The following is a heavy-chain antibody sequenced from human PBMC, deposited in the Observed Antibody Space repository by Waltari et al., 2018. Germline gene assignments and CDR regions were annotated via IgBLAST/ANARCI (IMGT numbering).Heavy chain of an antibody. D-gene: IGHD4-17*01. J-gene: IGHJ4*02. V-gene: IGHV3-48*04. CDR3: ARIMTTVTTVEY. Sequence: EVQLVESGGGLVQPGGSLRLSCADSGFTFSSYSINWVRQAPGKGLEWISYISSSSTMIHYADSVKGRFTISRDNAKNSLYLQMNSLRADDTAVYYCARIMTTVTTVEYWGQGTLVTVSS. CDR2: ISSSSTMI. CDR1: GFTFSSYS.